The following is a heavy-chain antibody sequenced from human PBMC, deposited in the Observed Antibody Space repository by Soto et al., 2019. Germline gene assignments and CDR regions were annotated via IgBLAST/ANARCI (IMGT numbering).Heavy chain of an antibody. Sequence: EVQLVESGGGMVKPGESLRLSCATSGFTFSDYSMNWVRPAPGKDLALISSISTGGNYVYYADSVKGRFTISRDNAKSSLYLQMDSLRAEDTAVYYCARDSRIVARPAMGSVGFDPWGQGTLVTVSS. J-gene: IGHJ5*02. CDR1: GFTFSDYS. D-gene: IGHD2-2*01. V-gene: IGHV3-21*01. CDR2: ISTGGNYV. CDR3: ARDSRIVARPAMGSVGFDP.